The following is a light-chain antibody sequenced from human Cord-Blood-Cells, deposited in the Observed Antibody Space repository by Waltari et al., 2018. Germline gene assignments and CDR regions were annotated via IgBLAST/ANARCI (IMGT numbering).Light chain of an antibody. CDR3: QQSYSTPYT. CDR1: QSISSY. CDR2: AAS. Sequence: DIQMTKSPSSLSASVGDRVTITCRASQSISSYLNWYQQKPGKAPKLLIYAASSLQSGVPSRLRGSGSGTDFTLTISSLQPEDFATYYCQQSYSTPYTFGQGTKLEIK. V-gene: IGKV1-39*01. J-gene: IGKJ2*01.